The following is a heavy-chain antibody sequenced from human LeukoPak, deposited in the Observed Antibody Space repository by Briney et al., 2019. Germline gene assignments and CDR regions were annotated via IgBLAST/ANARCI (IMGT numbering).Heavy chain of an antibody. CDR2: INHSGST. D-gene: IGHD3-9*01. CDR3: ARDIYDILTGPLDY. CDR1: GDSISSSSYY. J-gene: IGHJ4*02. V-gene: IGHV4-39*07. Sequence: SETLSLTCTVSGDSISSSSYYWSWIRQPPGKGLEWIGEINHSGSTNYNPSLKSRVTISVDTSKNQFSLKLSSVTAADTAVYYCARDIYDILTGPLDYWGQGTLVTVSS.